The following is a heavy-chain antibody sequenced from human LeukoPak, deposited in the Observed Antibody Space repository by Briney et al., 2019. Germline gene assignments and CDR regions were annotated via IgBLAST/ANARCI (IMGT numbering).Heavy chain of an antibody. V-gene: IGHV3-21*01. Sequence: GGSLRLSCAASGFTFSSYSMNWVRQAPGKGLEWVSSISSSSSYIYYADSVKGRFTISRDNAKSSLYLQMNSLRAEDTAVYYCARDYYGSGSYHYWGQGTLVTVSS. J-gene: IGHJ4*02. CDR3: ARDYYGSGSYHY. CDR1: GFTFSSYS. D-gene: IGHD3-10*01. CDR2: ISSSSSYI.